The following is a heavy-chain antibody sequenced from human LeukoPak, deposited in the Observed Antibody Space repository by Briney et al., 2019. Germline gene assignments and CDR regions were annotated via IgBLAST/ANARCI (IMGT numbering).Heavy chain of an antibody. CDR2: ISGSGGST. V-gene: IGHV3-23*01. Sequence: TGGSLRLFCAASGFTFGSYAMYWVRQAPGKGLEWVSGISGSGGSTFYADSVKGRFTISRDNSENTVYLQMNSLRADDTAVYYCAKTAAGYSSGRYPGWPVDYWGQGTLVTVPS. D-gene: IGHD6-19*01. J-gene: IGHJ4*02. CDR1: GFTFGSYA. CDR3: AKTAAGYSSGRYPGWPVDY.